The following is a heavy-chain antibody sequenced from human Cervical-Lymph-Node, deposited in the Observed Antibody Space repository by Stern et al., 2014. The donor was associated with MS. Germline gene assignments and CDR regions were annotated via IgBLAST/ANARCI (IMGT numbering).Heavy chain of an antibody. CDR1: GFTFRSHG. CDR2: IWYDGSNR. D-gene: IGHD6-19*01. CDR3: ARSRTTYTSYFDY. V-gene: IGHV3-33*01. Sequence: VQLVESGGGVVQPGRSLRLSCTASGFTFRSHGMHWVRQAPGKGLEWLAGIWYDGSNRYYADSVKGRFTISRDNSKNTLYLQMNSLRAEDTAVYYCARSRTTYTSYFDYWGQGTLVTVSS. J-gene: IGHJ4*02.